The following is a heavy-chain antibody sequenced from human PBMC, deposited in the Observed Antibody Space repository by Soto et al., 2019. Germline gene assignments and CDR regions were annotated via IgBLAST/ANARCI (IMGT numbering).Heavy chain of an antibody. Sequence: SETLSLTCLVSGGSISSSTYYWGWLRQPPGKGLEWIGKINHRGSTNYNPSLRSRVTISIDTSKNQFSLKLSSVTAADAAVYYCAIYAGYYFDYWGQGTLVTVSS. CDR3: AIYAGYYFDY. D-gene: IGHD4-17*01. V-gene: IGHV4-39*07. CDR1: GGSISSSTYY. J-gene: IGHJ4*02. CDR2: INHRGST.